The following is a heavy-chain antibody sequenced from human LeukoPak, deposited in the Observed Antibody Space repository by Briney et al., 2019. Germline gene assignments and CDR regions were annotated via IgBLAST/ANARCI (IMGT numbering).Heavy chain of an antibody. Sequence: GESLKISCKGSGYSFTSYWISWVRQMPGKGLEWMGIIYPGDSDTRYSPSFQGQVTISADKSISTAYLQWSSLKASDTAMYYCARDSSSWNGEIDYWGQGTLVTVSS. J-gene: IGHJ4*02. CDR3: ARDSSSWNGEIDY. V-gene: IGHV5-51*01. D-gene: IGHD6-13*01. CDR1: GYSFTSYW. CDR2: IYPGDSDT.